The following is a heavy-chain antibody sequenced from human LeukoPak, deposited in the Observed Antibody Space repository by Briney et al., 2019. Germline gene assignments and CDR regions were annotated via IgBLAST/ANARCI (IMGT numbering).Heavy chain of an antibody. D-gene: IGHD3-22*01. V-gene: IGHV3-30*04. J-gene: IGHJ4*02. Sequence: PGRSLRLSCAASGFTFSNYFMHWVRQAPGKGLEWVADIASDGSHTFYVESVKGRFTISRDNSKNTLYLQMNSLRAEDTAVYYCARATLAWYYYDSSGCPYFDYWGQGTLVTVSS. CDR1: GFTFSNYF. CDR3: ARATLAWYYYDSSGCPYFDY. CDR2: IASDGSHT.